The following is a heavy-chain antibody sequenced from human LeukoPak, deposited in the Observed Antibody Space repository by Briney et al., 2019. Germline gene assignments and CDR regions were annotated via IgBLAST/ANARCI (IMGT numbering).Heavy chain of an antibody. Sequence: PGRSLRLSCAASGFTFSSYGMHWVRQASGKGLEWVGRIRSKANSYATAYAASVKGRFTISRDDSKNTAYLQMNSLKTEDTAVYYCTRHATGGYSYGTEDYWGQGTLVTVSS. CDR2: IRSKANSYAT. J-gene: IGHJ4*02. D-gene: IGHD5-18*01. CDR3: TRHATGGYSYGTEDY. CDR1: GFTFSSYG. V-gene: IGHV3-73*01.